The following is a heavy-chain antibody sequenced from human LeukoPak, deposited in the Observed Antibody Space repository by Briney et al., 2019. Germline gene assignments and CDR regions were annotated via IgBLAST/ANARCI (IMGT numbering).Heavy chain of an antibody. Sequence: GESLKISCKASGYSFTNYWIGWVRQMPGKGLEWMGIIYPGDSDTRYSPSFQGQVTISADKSISTAYMQWSSLKASDTAMYYCTRWVDYYDTSGSRGEYWGQGTLVTVSS. J-gene: IGHJ4*02. V-gene: IGHV5-51*01. CDR1: GYSFTNYW. CDR2: IYPGDSDT. D-gene: IGHD3-22*01. CDR3: TRWVDYYDTSGSRGEY.